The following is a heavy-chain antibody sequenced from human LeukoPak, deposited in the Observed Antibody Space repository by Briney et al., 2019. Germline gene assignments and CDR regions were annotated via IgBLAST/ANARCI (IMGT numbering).Heavy chain of an antibody. CDR2: ISGDGGST. CDR1: GFTFDDYA. Sequence: GGSLRLSCAASGFTFDDYAMHWVRQAPGKGLEWVSLISGDGGSTYYADSVKGRFTISRDNSKNSLYLQMNSLRTEDTALYCCAKDRGYYDSSGYQEDWGQGTLVTVSS. CDR3: AKDRGYYDSSGYQED. D-gene: IGHD3-22*01. V-gene: IGHV3-43*02. J-gene: IGHJ4*02.